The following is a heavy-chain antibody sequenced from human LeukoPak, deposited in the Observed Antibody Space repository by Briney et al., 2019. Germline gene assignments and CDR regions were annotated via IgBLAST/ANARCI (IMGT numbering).Heavy chain of an antibody. V-gene: IGHV4-59*08. CDR1: GGSISRYF. J-gene: IGHJ4*02. Sequence: KPSETLSLTRTVSGGSISRYFWSPIRAPPGEGMGWIGYIHSSGNTNYNPSLKSRVTISVDTSKNQFSLKLSSVTAADTAVYYCARMGGYSGYATHWGQGTLVTVSS. CDR3: ARMGGYSGYATH. CDR2: IHSSGNT. D-gene: IGHD5-12*01.